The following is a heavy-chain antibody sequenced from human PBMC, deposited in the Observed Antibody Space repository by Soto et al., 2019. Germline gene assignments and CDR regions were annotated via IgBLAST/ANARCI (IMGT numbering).Heavy chain of an antibody. J-gene: IGHJ4*02. CDR2: IYYSGST. Sequence: SETLSLICTVSGGSISSYYWSWIRQPPGKGLEWIGYIYYSGSTNYNPSLKSRVTISVDTSKNQFSLKLSSVTAADTAVYYCACLEYSSSPLQYWGQGTLVTV. D-gene: IGHD6-6*01. CDR1: GGSISSYY. CDR3: ACLEYSSSPLQY. V-gene: IGHV4-59*08.